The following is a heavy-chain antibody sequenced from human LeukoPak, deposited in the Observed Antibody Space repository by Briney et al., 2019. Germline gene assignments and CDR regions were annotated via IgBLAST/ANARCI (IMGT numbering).Heavy chain of an antibody. CDR1: GFTFSSYW. CDR2: IKQDGSEK. D-gene: IGHD5-12*01. J-gene: IGHJ4*02. V-gene: IGHV3-7*01. CDR3: ARDRLNDRGYSGLDY. Sequence: GGSLRLSCAASGFTFSSYWMNWVRQAPGKGLEWVANIKQDGSEKYYVDSVKGRFTISRDNAKNSLYLQMNSLRAEDTAVYYCARDRLNDRGYSGLDYWGQGTLVTVSS.